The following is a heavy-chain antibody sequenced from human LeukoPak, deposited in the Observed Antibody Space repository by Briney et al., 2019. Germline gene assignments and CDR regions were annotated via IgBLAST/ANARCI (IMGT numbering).Heavy chain of an antibody. CDR3: ASHIVVVTASYFDY. J-gene: IGHJ4*02. D-gene: IGHD2-21*02. CDR1: GGSFSGYY. CDR2: INHSGST. Sequence: TPSETLSLTCAVYGGSFSGYYWSWIRQPPGKGLEWIGEINHSGSTNYNPSLKSRVTISVDTSKNQFSLKLSSVTAADTAVYYCASHIVVVTASYFDYWGQGTLVTVSS. V-gene: IGHV4-34*01.